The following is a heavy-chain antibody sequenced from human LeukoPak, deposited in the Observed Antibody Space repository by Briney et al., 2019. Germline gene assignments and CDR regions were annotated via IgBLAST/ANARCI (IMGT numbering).Heavy chain of an antibody. J-gene: IGHJ6*02. Sequence: SETLSLTCTVSGGSISSYYWSRIRQPAGEGLEWIGRIYTSESTNYNPSLKSRVTMSVDASKKQFSLKLTSVTAADTAVYYCARGMTAADRGFYYYGMDVWGQGTTVTVSS. CDR2: IYTSEST. V-gene: IGHV4-4*07. CDR1: GGSISSYY. D-gene: IGHD6-13*01. CDR3: ARGMTAADRGFYYYGMDV.